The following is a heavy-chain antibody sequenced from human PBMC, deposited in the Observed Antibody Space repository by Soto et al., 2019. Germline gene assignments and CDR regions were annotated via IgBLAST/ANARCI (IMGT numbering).Heavy chain of an antibody. CDR2: ISAYNGNT. CDR3: ARGPRQLWLFLPFDY. CDR1: GYTFTSYG. D-gene: IGHD5-18*01. Sequence: ASVKVSCKASGYTFTSYGISWVRQAPGQGLEWMGWISAYNGNTNYAQKLQGRVTMTIDTSTSTAYMELRSLRSDDTAVYYCARGPRQLWLFLPFDYWGQGTLVTVSS. V-gene: IGHV1-18*04. J-gene: IGHJ4*02.